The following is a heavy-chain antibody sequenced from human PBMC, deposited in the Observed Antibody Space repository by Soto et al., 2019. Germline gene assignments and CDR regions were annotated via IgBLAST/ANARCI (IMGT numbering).Heavy chain of an antibody. V-gene: IGHV4-30-2*06. CDR2: TYQSGSA. CDR3: ARDYYGMDV. CDR1: GGSISSGGYS. Sequence: PSETLSLTCTVSGGSISSGGYSWTWIRQSLGKGLEWIGYTYQSGSAYYNPSLESRVTISVDRSKNQFSLNLTSVTAADTAVYYCARDYYGMDVWGQGTTVTVSS. J-gene: IGHJ6*02.